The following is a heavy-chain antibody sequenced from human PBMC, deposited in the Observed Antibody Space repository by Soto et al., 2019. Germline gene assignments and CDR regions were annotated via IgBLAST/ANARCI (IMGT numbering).Heavy chain of an antibody. Sequence: SVKACGKSSVYTLTRYDINCVRQATGQGLEWMGWMNPNSGNTGHAQKFQGRVTMTRNTSISTAYMDLSSLRSEDTAVYYCARDFRRSSDNLFDPWGQGTLVTVS. CDR2: MNPNSGNT. D-gene: IGHD1-26*01. V-gene: IGHV1-8*01. CDR1: VYTLTRYD. J-gene: IGHJ5*02. CDR3: ARDFRRSSDNLFDP.